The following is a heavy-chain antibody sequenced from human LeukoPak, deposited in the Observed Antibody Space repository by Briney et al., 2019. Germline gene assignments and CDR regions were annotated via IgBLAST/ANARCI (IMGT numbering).Heavy chain of an antibody. D-gene: IGHD2-15*01. CDR1: GGSISSSSHY. Sequence: SETLSLTCTVSGGSISSSSHYWGWIRQPPGKGLEWIGSIYYSGSTYYNPSLKSRVTISVDTSKNQFSLKLSSVTAADTAVYYCARDRQGAFDIWGQGTMVTVSS. CDR3: ARDRQGAFDI. J-gene: IGHJ3*02. CDR2: IYYSGST. V-gene: IGHV4-39*01.